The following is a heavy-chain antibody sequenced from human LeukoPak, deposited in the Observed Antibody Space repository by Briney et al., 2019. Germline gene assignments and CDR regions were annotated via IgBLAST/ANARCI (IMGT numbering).Heavy chain of an antibody. CDR3: AREFEHCSSTSCYTLDY. CDR1: GFTFSDYY. CDR2: ISSSGSTI. Sequence: PGGSLRLSCAASGFTFSDYYMSWIRQAPGKGLEWVSYISSSGSTIYYADSVKGRFTISRDNAKNSLYLQMNSLRDEDTAVYYCAREFEHCSSTSCYTLDYWGQGTLVTVSS. J-gene: IGHJ4*02. V-gene: IGHV3-11*04. D-gene: IGHD2-2*02.